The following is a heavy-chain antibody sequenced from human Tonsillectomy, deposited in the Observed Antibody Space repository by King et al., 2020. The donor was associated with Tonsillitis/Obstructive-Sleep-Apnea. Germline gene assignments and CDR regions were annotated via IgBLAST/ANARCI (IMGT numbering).Heavy chain of an antibody. CDR2: IYHSGST. CDR1: GGSISSSNW. V-gene: IGHV4-4*02. Sequence: VQLQESGPGLVKPSGTLSLTCAVSGGSISSSNWWSWVRQPPGKGLEWIGEIYHSGSTNYNPSLKSRVTISVDKSKNQFSLKLSSVTAADTAVYYCARSQDLNQKYSGLMHAFDIWGQGTMVTVSS. CDR3: ARSQDLNQKYSGLMHAFDI. J-gene: IGHJ3*02. D-gene: IGHD6-6*01.